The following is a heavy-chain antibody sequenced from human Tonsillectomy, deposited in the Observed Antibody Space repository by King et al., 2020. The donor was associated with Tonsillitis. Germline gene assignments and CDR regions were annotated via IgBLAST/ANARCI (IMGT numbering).Heavy chain of an antibody. J-gene: IGHJ4*02. CDR1: GFTVSDNF. V-gene: IGHV3-66*01. Sequence: VQLVESGGTLVQPGGSLRLSCAASGFTVSDNFMIWVRQAPGKGLEWVSFIYKTDTKHYADSVKGRFPISKENYKNTRYLQMNSLRTEDTAGYYCAKAGGAPTGDYWGQGTLVTVSS. CDR3: AKAGGAPTGDY. D-gene: IGHD3-10*01. CDR2: IYKTDTK.